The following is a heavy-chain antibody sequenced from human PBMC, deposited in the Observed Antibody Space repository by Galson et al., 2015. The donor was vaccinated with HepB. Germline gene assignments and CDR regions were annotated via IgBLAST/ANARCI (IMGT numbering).Heavy chain of an antibody. J-gene: IGHJ6*02. V-gene: IGHV3-30*18. Sequence: SLRLSCPASGFTLSSHGMHWVRQAPGKGLEWVAFISYDEGNKYYADSVKGRFTISRDNSKNTLYPQMNSLRAEDTAVYYCVKVAGPFHSYYYYYGMDVWGQGTTVTVSS. CDR3: VKVAGPFHSYYYYYGMDV. CDR1: GFTLSSHG. D-gene: IGHD6-19*01. CDR2: ISYDEGNK.